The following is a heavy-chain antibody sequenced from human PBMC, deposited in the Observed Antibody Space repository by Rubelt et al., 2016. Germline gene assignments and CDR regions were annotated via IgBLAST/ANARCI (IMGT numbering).Heavy chain of an antibody. D-gene: IGHD3-10*01. CDR2: TSYDGSNK. CDR1: GFTFRTYG. CDR3: ARGPTSGTRFADLDLDY. Sequence: GGGVVQPGRSLRLSCAASGFTFRTYGMHWVRQAPGKGLEWVAVTSYDGSNKYYADSVKGRFTISRDNSKNTLYLQMNSLKPEDTAVYYCARGPTSGTRFADLDLDYWGQGTLVTVSS. V-gene: IGHV3-30*19. J-gene: IGHJ4*02.